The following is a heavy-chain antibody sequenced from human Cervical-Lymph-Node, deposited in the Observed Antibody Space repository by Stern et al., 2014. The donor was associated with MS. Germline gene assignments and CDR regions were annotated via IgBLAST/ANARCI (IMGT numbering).Heavy chain of an antibody. CDR2: ISSGGNNR. Sequence: QLVQSGGGVVQPGGSLRLSCAASGFTFSRSPMHWVRQAPGKGLEWVAFISSGGNNRYYRDSVKGRFTMSRDNSKNTVYLQMNSLRPEDSAVFYCAREGPTGDHFDYWGQGTLVTVSS. CDR1: GFTFSRSP. V-gene: IGHV3-30*04. J-gene: IGHJ4*02. D-gene: IGHD4-17*01. CDR3: AREGPTGDHFDY.